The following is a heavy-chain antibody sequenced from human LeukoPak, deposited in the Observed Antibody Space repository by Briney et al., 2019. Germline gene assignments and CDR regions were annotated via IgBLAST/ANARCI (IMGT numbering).Heavy chain of an antibody. CDR1: GFTFSSYA. Sequence: GGSLRLSCAASGFTFSSYAMSWVRQAPGKGLEGVSSISSSSTYIYYADSVKGRFTISRDNAKNSLYLQMNSLRAEDTAVYYCAREPTAVILWGQGTLVTVSS. CDR3: AREPTAVIL. J-gene: IGHJ4*02. D-gene: IGHD5-18*01. V-gene: IGHV3-21*01. CDR2: ISSSSTYI.